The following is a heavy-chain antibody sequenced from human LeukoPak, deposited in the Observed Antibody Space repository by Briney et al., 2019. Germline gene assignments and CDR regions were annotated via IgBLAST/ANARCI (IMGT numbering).Heavy chain of an antibody. CDR2: ISGSGGST. D-gene: IGHD6-19*01. CDR1: GFTFSSYA. CDR3: ARDKGSGGWPLRL. V-gene: IGHV3-23*01. Sequence: PGGSLRLSCAASGFTFSSYAMSWVRQAPGKGLEWVSAISGSGGSTYYADSVKGRFTISRDNSKNTLYLQMNSLRAEDTAVYYCARDKGSGGWPLRLWGQGTLVTVSS. J-gene: IGHJ4*02.